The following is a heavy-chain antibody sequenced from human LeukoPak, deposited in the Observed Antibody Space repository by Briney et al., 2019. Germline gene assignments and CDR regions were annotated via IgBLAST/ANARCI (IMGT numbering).Heavy chain of an antibody. CDR2: IIPIFGTA. V-gene: IGHV1-69*13. D-gene: IGHD3-22*01. Sequence: SVKVSCKTSGGTFSSYAISWVRQAPGQGLEWMGGIIPIFGTANYAQKFQGRVTITADESTSTAYMELSSLRSEDTAVYYCARGSRYYYDSSGYYSYFDYWGQGTLVTVSS. J-gene: IGHJ4*02. CDR3: ARGSRYYYDSSGYYSYFDY. CDR1: GGTFSSYA.